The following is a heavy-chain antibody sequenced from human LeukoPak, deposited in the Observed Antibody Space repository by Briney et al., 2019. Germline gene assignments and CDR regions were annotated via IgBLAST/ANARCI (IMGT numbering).Heavy chain of an antibody. Sequence: PGGSLRLSCAASGFTASTNYMSWVRQAAGKGLEWGSEIYSDGSTYYAASVKGRFSISRDNSKNTVYLQMNSLRAEDTAVYYCARDLREHGVFDIWGQGTMVTVSS. D-gene: IGHD1-26*01. CDR3: ARDLREHGVFDI. J-gene: IGHJ3*02. CDR1: GFTASTNY. V-gene: IGHV3-53*01. CDR2: IYSDGST.